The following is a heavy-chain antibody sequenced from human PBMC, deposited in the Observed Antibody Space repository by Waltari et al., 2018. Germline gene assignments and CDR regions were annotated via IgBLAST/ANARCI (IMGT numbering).Heavy chain of an antibody. J-gene: IGHJ4*02. V-gene: IGHV4-39*01. D-gene: IGHD2-2*01. CDR1: GGSISSSRYY. CDR2: IYYSGST. Sequence: QLQLQESGPGLVKPSETLSLTCTVSGGSISSSRYYWGWIRQPPGKGLEWIGSIYYSGSTYYNPSLKSRVTISVDTSKNQFSLKLSSVTAADTAVYYCARRGVVPPRGFDYWGQGTLVTVSS. CDR3: ARRGVVPPRGFDY.